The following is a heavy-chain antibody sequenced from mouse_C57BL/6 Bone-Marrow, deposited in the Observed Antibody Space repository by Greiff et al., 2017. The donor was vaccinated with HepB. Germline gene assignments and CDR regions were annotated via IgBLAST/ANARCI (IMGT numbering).Heavy chain of an antibody. CDR3: ARYPIYYGHY. D-gene: IGHD2-1*01. CDR2: INPGSGGT. CDR1: GYAFTNYL. J-gene: IGHJ2*01. Sequence: QVQLQQSGAELVRPGTSVKVSCKASGYAFTNYLIEWVKQRPGQGLEWIGVINPGSGGTNYNEKFKGKATLTAYKSSSTAYMQLSSLTSEDSAVYFCARYPIYYGHYWGQGTTLTVSS. V-gene: IGHV1-54*01.